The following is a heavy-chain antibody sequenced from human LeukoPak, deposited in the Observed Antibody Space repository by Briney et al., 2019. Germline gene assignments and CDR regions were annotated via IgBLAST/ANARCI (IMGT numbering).Heavy chain of an antibody. CDR3: ARGAISATYCSGGSCYSLYYYYMDV. Sequence: ASVKVSCKASGYTFTGYYMHWVRQAPGQGLEWMGWINPNSGGTNYAQKFQGRVTMTRNTSISTAYMELSSLRSEDTAVYYCARGAISATYCSGGSCYSLYYYYMDVWGKGTTVTISS. V-gene: IGHV1-2*02. CDR2: INPNSGGT. D-gene: IGHD2-15*01. CDR1: GYTFTGYY. J-gene: IGHJ6*03.